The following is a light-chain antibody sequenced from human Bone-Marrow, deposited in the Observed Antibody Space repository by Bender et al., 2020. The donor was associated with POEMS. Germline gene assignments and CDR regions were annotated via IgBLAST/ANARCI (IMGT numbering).Light chain of an antibody. CDR2: DVT. V-gene: IGLV2-11*01. CDR3: CSYAGSYTYV. J-gene: IGLJ1*01. CDR1: SSDVGRHSS. Sequence: QSALTQPRSVSGSPGQSVTISCAGTSSDVGRHSSVTWYQQHPGKAPKLIIYDVTERPSGVSNRFSGSKSDNTASLTISGLQAEDEADYYCCSYAGSYTYVFGTGTKVTVL.